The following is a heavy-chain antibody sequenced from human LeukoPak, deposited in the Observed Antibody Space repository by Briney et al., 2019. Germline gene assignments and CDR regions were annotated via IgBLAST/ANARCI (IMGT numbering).Heavy chain of an antibody. CDR2: TYYRSKWYN. CDR3: AREGHIVVVPAAIRGLFDWFDP. V-gene: IGHV6-1*01. D-gene: IGHD2-2*02. CDR1: GDSVSSNSAA. Sequence: SQTLSLTCAISGDSVSSNSAAWNWIRQSPSRGLEWLGRTYYRSKWYNDYAVSVKSRITINPDTSKNQFSLQLNSVTPEDTAVYYCAREGHIVVVPAAIRGLFDWFDPWGQGTLVTVSS. J-gene: IGHJ5*02.